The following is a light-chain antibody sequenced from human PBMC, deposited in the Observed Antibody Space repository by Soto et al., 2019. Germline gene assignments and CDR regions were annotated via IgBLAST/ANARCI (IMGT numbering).Light chain of an antibody. CDR3: SSYAGSSNV. Sequence: QSALTQPPSASGSPGQSVGISCNGTSSDVGGYNYVSWYQQHPGKAPKLMIYEVNKRPSGVPDRFSGSKSGNTASLTVSGLQAEDEADYYCSSYAGSSNVFGTGPKLTVL. CDR1: SSDVGGYNY. CDR2: EVN. V-gene: IGLV2-8*01. J-gene: IGLJ1*01.